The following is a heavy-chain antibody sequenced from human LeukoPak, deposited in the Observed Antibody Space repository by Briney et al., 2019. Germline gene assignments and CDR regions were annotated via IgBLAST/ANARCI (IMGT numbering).Heavy chain of an antibody. CDR2: MNPTSGYT. Sequence: ASVKVSCKAAGYTFTSHDINWVRQAAGQGLEWMGWMNPTSGYTGYAQKFQGRITLTRDTSISTAYMELSSLRSDDTAAYYCARMRGYSLGYWYLDVWGRGTLVSVSS. J-gene: IGHJ2*01. V-gene: IGHV1-8*01. D-gene: IGHD5-18*01. CDR1: GYTFTSHD. CDR3: ARMRGYSLGYWYLDV.